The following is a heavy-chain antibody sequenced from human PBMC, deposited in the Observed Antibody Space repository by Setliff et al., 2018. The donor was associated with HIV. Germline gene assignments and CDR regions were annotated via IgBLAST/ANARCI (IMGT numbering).Heavy chain of an antibody. CDR2: ITGYNGNT. V-gene: IGHV1-18*01. CDR1: GYIFTNYG. Sequence: ASVKVSCKASGYIFTNYGISWVRQAPGQGLEWMGWITGYNGNTNYAEKFQGRVTMTIDTSTSTAYLELRSLRSDDTAAYYCTRGALYGLFEFWGPGTPVTVSS. J-gene: IGHJ4*02. CDR3: TRGALYGLFEF. D-gene: IGHD3-10*01.